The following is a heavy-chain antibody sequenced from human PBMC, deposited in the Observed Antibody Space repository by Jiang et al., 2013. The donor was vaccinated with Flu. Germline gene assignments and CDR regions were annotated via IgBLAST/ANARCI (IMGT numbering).Heavy chain of an antibody. J-gene: IGHJ6*02. V-gene: IGHV5-51*01. CDR1: GYTFSSYW. CDR2: IYPGDSDT. D-gene: IGHD2/OR15-2a*01. CDR3: ARHLGDGNSVGLSYAMDV. Sequence: VQLVESGAEVKKPGESLKISCKGSGYTFSSYWIGWVRQMPGKGLEWMGIIYPGDSDTRYSPSFQGQVTFSIDKSISTAYLQWSSLKASDTAMYFCARHLGDGNSVGLSYAMDVWGQGTTVTVSS.